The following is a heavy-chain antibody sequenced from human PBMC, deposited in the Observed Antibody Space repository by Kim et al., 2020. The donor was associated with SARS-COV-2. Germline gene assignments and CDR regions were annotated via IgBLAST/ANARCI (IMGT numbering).Heavy chain of an antibody. CDR3: ARDTPTMATIY. V-gene: IGHV3-66*01. D-gene: IGHD5-18*01. CDR1: GFTVSNNY. CDR2: IYSDGST. J-gene: IGHJ4*02. Sequence: GGSLRLSCAASGFTVSNNYLSWVRQAPGKGLEWVSDIYSDGSTYYADSVKGRFTISRDNSKNTLYLQVNSLRAEDTAVYYCARDTPTMATIYWGQGTLVTGS.